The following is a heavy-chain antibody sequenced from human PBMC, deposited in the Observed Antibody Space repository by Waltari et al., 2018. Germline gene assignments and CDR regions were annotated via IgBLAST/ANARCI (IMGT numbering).Heavy chain of an antibody. J-gene: IGHJ6*02. D-gene: IGHD3-22*01. CDR3: ARLHSNSLGMDV. CDR1: GYTFTGSF. Sequence: VQSGAEVKKPGASVQVSCKASGYTFTGSFIHWVRQAPGQGLEWVGSTNPLSGAANAAQRLLGRVTLSTDTSIDTAYMELSGLESGDTALYYCARLHSNSLGMDVWGQGTAVTVSS. V-gene: IGHV1-2*02. CDR2: TNPLSGAA.